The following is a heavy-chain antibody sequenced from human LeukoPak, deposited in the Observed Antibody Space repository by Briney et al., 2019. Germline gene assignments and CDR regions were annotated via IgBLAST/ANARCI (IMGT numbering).Heavy chain of an antibody. D-gene: IGHD3-22*01. V-gene: IGHV3-23*01. CDR2: ISGSGGST. J-gene: IGHJ4*02. Sequence: GGSLRLSCAASGFTFSSYAMSWVRQAPGKGLEWVSAISGSGGSTYYADSVKGRFTISRDNSKNTLYLQMNSLRAEDTAVYYCAKGTGMIVVVITSSDYWGQGTLATVSS. CDR1: GFTFSSYA. CDR3: AKGTGMIVVVITSSDY.